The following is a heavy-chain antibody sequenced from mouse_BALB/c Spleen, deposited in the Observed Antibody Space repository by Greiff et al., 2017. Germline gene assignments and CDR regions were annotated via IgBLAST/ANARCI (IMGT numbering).Heavy chain of an antibody. V-gene: IGHV1-9*01. CDR1: GYTFSSYW. J-gene: IGHJ1*01. D-gene: IGHD1-1*01. CDR3: ARGHYYGSGGWYFDV. CDR2: ILPGSGST. Sequence: QVQLKESGAELMKPGASVKISCKATGYTFSSYWIEWVKQRPGHGLEWIGEILPGSGSTNYNEKFKGKATFTADTSSNTAYMQLSSLTSEDSAVYYCARGHYYGSGGWYFDVWGAGTTVTVSS.